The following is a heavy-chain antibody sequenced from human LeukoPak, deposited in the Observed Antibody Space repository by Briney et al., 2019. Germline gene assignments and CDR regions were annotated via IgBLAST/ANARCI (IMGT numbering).Heavy chain of an antibody. D-gene: IGHD3-22*01. Sequence: SETLSLTCTVSGGSISSYYWSWLRQPAGKGLEWLGRIYTSGSTNYNPSLKSRVTISVDTSKNQFSLKLSSVTAADTAVYYCARSPTYYYDSSGYYYYFDYWGQGTLVTVSS. J-gene: IGHJ4*02. CDR3: ARSPTYYYDSSGYYYYFDY. CDR2: IYTSGST. V-gene: IGHV4-4*07. CDR1: GGSISSYY.